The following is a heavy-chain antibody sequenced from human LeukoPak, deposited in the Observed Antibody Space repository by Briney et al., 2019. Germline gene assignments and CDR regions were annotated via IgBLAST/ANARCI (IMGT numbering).Heavy chain of an antibody. V-gene: IGHV3-49*03. CDR2: IRSKVYGGTT. CDR3: TRSPVRLNWFDP. Sequence: QTGGSPRLSCTASGFMFGDYAMNWFRQAPGKGRGWVCFIRSKVYGGTTEYAASVKGRFIISRDDSKSIAYLQMNSLKTEDTAVYYCTRSPVRLNWFDPWGQGTLVIVSS. CDR1: GFMFGDYA. J-gene: IGHJ5*02.